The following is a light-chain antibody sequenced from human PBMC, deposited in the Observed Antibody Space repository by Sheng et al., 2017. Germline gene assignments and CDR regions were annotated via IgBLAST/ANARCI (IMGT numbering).Light chain of an antibody. CDR3: QQYNNWPRT. CDR2: GAT. J-gene: IGKJ1*01. CDR1: QNVSGNY. V-gene: IGKV3-20*01. Sequence: ETVLTQSPGTLSLSPGERAILSCRASQNVSGNYLAWYQQQPGQGPRLLIYGATRRATGIPDRFSGSGSGTDFTLTISRLEPEDFAVYYCQQYNNWPRTFGQGTKVEIK.